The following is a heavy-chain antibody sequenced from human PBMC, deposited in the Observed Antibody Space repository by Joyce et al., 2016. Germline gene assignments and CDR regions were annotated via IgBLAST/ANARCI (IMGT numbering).Heavy chain of an antibody. D-gene: IGHD3-22*01. CDR1: GYNFNSYG. J-gene: IGHJ4*02. CDR3: ARDRYYYDSATYAGD. Sequence: QVQLVQSGAEVKKPGASVKVSCKASGYNFNSYGISWVRQAHGQGLEWMGWISAYNGNTNYAQKFQGRVTMTTDTSTNTAYMELRSLRSDDSAVYYCARDRYYYDSATYAGDWGQGTLVTVSS. V-gene: IGHV1-18*01. CDR2: ISAYNGNT.